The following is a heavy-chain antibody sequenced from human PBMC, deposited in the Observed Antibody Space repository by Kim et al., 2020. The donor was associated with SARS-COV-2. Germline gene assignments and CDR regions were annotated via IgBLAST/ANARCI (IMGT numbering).Heavy chain of an antibody. CDR2: IYYSGST. D-gene: IGHD1-7*01. Sequence: SETLSLTCTVSGGSISSSSYYWGWIRQPPGKGLEWIGSIYYSGSTYYNPSLKSRVTISVDTSKNQFSLKLSSVTAADTAVYYCARRLPWNSEYFDYWGQG. CDR3: ARRLPWNSEYFDY. V-gene: IGHV4-39*01. CDR1: GGSISSSSYY. J-gene: IGHJ4*02.